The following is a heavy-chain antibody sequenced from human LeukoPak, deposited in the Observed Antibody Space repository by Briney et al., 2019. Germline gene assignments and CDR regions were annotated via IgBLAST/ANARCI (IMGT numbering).Heavy chain of an antibody. CDR2: IYYSGST. D-gene: IGHD3-16*01. J-gene: IGHJ4*02. Sequence: KASETLSLTCIVSGGSISSSSYYWGWIRQPPGMGLEWIGSIYYSGSTYYNPSLKSRVTISVDTSKNQFSLKLSSVTAADTAVYYCARGIANVYYYSYYFDYWGQGTLVTVSS. V-gene: IGHV4-39*01. CDR1: GGSISSSSYY. CDR3: ARGIANVYYYSYYFDY.